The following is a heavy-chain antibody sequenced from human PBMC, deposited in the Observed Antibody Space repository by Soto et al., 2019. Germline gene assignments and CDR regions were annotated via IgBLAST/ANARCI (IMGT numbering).Heavy chain of an antibody. CDR1: GGTFSSYA. CDR2: IIPIFGTA. Sequence: QVQLVQSGAEVKKPGSSVKVSCKASGGTFSSYAISWVRQAPGQGLEWMGGIIPIFGTANYAQKFQGRVTITADESTSTAYMELSSLRSEDTAVYYCAREVTIFGVVTPLYYYYGMGVWGQGTTVTVSS. J-gene: IGHJ6*02. CDR3: AREVTIFGVVTPLYYYYGMGV. V-gene: IGHV1-69*01. D-gene: IGHD3-3*01.